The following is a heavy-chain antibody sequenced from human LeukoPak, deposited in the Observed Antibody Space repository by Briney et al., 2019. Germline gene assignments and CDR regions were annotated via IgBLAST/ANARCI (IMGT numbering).Heavy chain of an antibody. V-gene: IGHV3-7*01. D-gene: IGHD5/OR15-5a*01. CDR2: IKQDGTEI. Sequence: PGGSLRLSCAASGFTFSSHWMSWVRQAPGKGPGWVANIKQDGTEIYYVDSVKGRFTISRDNSKNTLYLQMNSLRAEDTAVYYCARDTLRFDYYYMDVWGKGTTVTVSS. CDR3: ARDTLRFDYYYMDV. CDR1: GFTFSSHW. J-gene: IGHJ6*03.